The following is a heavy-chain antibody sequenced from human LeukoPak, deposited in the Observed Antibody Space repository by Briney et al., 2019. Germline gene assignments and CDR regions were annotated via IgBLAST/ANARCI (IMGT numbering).Heavy chain of an antibody. CDR1: GFTFDDYA. Sequence: PGGSLRLSCAASGFTFDDYAMHWVRQAPGKGLEWVSGISWNSGRINYADSVKGRFTISRDNAKNSLYLQMNSLRAEDTALYYCEKDVYSSGRGYFAYWARETLFTVS. CDR3: EKDVYSSGRGYFAY. V-gene: IGHV3-9*01. D-gene: IGHD6-19*01. J-gene: IGHJ4*02. CDR2: ISWNSGRI.